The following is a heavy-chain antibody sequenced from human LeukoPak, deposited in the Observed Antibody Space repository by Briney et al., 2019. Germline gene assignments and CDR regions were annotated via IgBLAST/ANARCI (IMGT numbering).Heavy chain of an antibody. CDR1: GXTFSSYA. J-gene: IGHJ4*02. Sequence: GRSLRLSCAASGXTFSSYAMHWVRQAPGKGLEWVAVISYDGSNKYYADSVKGRFTISRDNSKNTLYLQMNSLRAEDTAVYYCASAGSGLYWGQGTLVTVSS. CDR2: ISYDGSNK. D-gene: IGHD6-19*01. CDR3: ASAGSGLY. V-gene: IGHV3-30-3*01.